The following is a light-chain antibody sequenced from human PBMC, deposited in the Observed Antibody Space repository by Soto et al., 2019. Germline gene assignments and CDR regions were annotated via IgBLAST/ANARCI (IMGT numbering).Light chain of an antibody. CDR2: EVS. CDR1: SSDVGGYNY. V-gene: IGLV2-14*01. J-gene: IGLJ2*01. Sequence: QSALTQPASVSGSPGQSITISCTGTSSDVGGYNYVSWYQQHPGKAPKLMIYEVSNRPSGVSNRFSGSKSGNTASLTISGLQAAGESDYYCSSYTSRSTVVFGGGSKRSVL. CDR3: SSYTSRSTVV.